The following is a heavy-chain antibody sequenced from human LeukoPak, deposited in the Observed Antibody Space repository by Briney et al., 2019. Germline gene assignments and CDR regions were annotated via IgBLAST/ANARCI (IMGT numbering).Heavy chain of an antibody. CDR1: GFTFDDYG. CDR3: ARRGATGSQFFYFDY. V-gene: IGHV3-20*04. Sequence: GGSLRLSCAASGFTFDDYGMSRVRQAPGKGLEWVSGINWNGGSTGCADSVKGRFTISRDNAKNSLYLQMNSLRAEDTALYYCARRGATGSQFFYFDYWGQGTLVTVSS. J-gene: IGHJ4*02. CDR2: INWNGGST. D-gene: IGHD3-10*01.